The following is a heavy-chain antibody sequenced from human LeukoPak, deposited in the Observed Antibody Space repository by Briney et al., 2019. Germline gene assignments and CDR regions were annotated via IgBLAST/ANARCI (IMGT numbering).Heavy chain of an antibody. V-gene: IGHV4-59*01. CDR1: GGSFSGYY. Sequence: PSETLSLTCAVYGGSFSGYYWSWIRQPPGKGLEWIAYIYYSGSTNYNPSLKSRVTISVDTSKNQFSLKLRSVTAADTAVYYCARTSPLGYTYGSYYFDYWGQGTLVTVSS. J-gene: IGHJ4*02. D-gene: IGHD5-18*01. CDR3: ARTSPLGYTYGSYYFDY. CDR2: IYYSGST.